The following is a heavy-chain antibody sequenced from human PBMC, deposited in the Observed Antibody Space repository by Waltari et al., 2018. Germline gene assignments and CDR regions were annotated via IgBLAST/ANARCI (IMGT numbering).Heavy chain of an antibody. CDR3: ARGTTVYSGSPFDY. Sequence: EVQLLESGGGLVQPGGSLRLSCAVSGFTLNSSAMPWFRQAPGKGLDWVSTIGGATYYADSVKGRFTISRDNSKNTLFLQMNSLRAEDAAVYYCARGTTVYSGSPFDYWGQGTLVTVSS. J-gene: IGHJ4*02. CDR1: GFTLNSSA. V-gene: IGHV3-23*01. D-gene: IGHD6-6*01. CDR2: IGGAT.